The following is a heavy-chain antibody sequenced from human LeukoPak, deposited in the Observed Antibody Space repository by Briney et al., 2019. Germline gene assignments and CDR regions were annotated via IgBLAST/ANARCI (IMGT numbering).Heavy chain of an antibody. CDR3: ARGGYSSSWYSTGY. Sequence: SETLSLTCTVSGGPISSGGYYWSWIRQHPGKGLEWIGYIYYSGSTYYNPSLKSRVTISVDTSKNQFSLKLSSVTAADTAVYYCARGGYSSSWYSTGYWGQETLVTVSS. J-gene: IGHJ4*02. V-gene: IGHV4-31*03. CDR2: IYYSGST. D-gene: IGHD6-13*01. CDR1: GGPISSGGYY.